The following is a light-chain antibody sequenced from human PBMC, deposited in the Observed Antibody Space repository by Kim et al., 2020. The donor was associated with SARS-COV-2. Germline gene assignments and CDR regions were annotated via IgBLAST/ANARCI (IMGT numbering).Light chain of an antibody. CDR3: QQDSNLPRS. V-gene: IGKV3D-7*01. CDR2: VAS. J-gene: IGKJ1*01. Sequence: PGSRVTLSCSAIPSVSSTSLTWYPPQPGQAPSLLIIVASTRATTIPARLSGSGSGPDFTLPIISLQPGDLAVYYCQQDSNLPRSSGQGTKV. CDR1: PSVSSTS.